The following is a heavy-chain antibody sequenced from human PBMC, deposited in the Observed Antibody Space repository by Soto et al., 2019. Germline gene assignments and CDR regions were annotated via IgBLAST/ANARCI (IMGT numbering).Heavy chain of an antibody. CDR2: ITNSGSYT. CDR3: ATNVGYSGFEGPDH. Sequence: QVQLVESGGGLVKPGGSLRLSCEASGFTFSDYYMSWIRQAPGKGLEWVSYITNSGSYTNFADSVKGRFTLSRDNAKNSMHLQMNSLRVEDTAVYYCATNVGYSGFEGPDHWGQGILLTVSS. D-gene: IGHD5-12*01. J-gene: IGHJ4*02. V-gene: IGHV3-11*05. CDR1: GFTFSDYY.